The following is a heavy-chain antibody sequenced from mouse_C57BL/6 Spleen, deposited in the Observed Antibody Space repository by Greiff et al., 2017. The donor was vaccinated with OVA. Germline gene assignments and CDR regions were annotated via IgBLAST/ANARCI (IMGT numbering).Heavy chain of an antibody. V-gene: IGHV5-9-1*02. CDR1: GFTFSSYA. J-gene: IGHJ2*01. Sequence: DVQLVESGEGLVKPGGSLKLSCAASGFTFSSYAMSWVRQTPEKRLEWVAYISSGGDYIYYADTVKGRFTISRDNARNTLYLQMSSLKSEDTAMYYCTSEDLGNYYFDYWGQGTTLTVSS. CDR3: TSEDLGNYYFDY. D-gene: IGHD2-1*01. CDR2: ISSGGDYI.